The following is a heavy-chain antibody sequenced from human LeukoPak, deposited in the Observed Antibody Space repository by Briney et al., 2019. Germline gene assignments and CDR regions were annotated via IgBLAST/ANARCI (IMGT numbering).Heavy chain of an antibody. CDR2: ISSSGSTI. J-gene: IGHJ3*02. CDR3: ARELDDSSGYYAFDI. V-gene: IGHV3-48*03. Sequence: GGSLRLXCAASGFTFSSYEMKWVRQAPGKGPESVSYISSSGSTIYYADSVKGRFTISRDNAKNSLYLQMNSLRAEDTAVYYCARELDDSSGYYAFDIWGQGTMVTVSS. D-gene: IGHD3-22*01. CDR1: GFTFSSYE.